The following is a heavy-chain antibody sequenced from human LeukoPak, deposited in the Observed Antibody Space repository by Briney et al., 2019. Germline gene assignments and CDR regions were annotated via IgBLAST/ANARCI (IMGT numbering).Heavy chain of an antibody. CDR1: GFTFSNYG. CDR2: ISYDGSNE. J-gene: IGHJ3*02. D-gene: IGHD1-26*01. CDR3: ATGPGDRGSSHVGAFDI. V-gene: IGHV3-30*03. Sequence: GGSLRLSCEASGFTFSNYGMHWVRQAPDKGLEWVAVISYDGSNEYYRDSVKGRFTISRDNSKDTLYLQMNSLRADDSAMYYCATGPGDRGSSHVGAFDIWGQGTMVTVSS.